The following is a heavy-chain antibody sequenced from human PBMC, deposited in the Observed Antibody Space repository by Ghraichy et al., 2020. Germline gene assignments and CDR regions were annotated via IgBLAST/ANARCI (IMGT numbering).Heavy chain of an antibody. CDR3: AKGRVIVVVITLFDY. Sequence: GGSLRLSCAASGFTFSSYAMSWVRQAPGKGLEWVSAISGSGGSTYYADSVKGRFTISRDNSKNTLYLQMNSLRAEDTAVYYCAKGRVIVVVITLFDYWGQGTLVTVSS. D-gene: IGHD3-22*01. J-gene: IGHJ4*02. CDR2: ISGSGGST. CDR1: GFTFSSYA. V-gene: IGHV3-23*01.